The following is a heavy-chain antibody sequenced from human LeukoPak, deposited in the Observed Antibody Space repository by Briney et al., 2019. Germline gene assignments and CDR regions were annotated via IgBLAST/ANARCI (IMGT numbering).Heavy chain of an antibody. V-gene: IGHV1-69*05. Sequence: SVKVSCKASGGTFSSYAISWVRQAPGQGLEWMGGIIPIFGTANYAQKFQGRVAITTDESTSTAYMELSSLRSEDTAVYYCARARGGYSYGPFDYWGQGTLVTVSS. CDR2: IIPIFGTA. CDR1: GGTFSSYA. CDR3: ARARGGYSYGPFDY. D-gene: IGHD5-18*01. J-gene: IGHJ4*02.